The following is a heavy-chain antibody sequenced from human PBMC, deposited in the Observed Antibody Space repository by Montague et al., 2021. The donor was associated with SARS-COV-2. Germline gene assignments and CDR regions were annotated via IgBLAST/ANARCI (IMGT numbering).Heavy chain of an antibody. V-gene: IGHV4-59*13. CDR3: ARATNDYEYYFDL. Sequence: SETLSLTCSVSGGPISSYYWSWIRQSPGKGLEWIGYIFHSGITDYNPSLKSRVTISIDMSNNQFSLQLTSVTAADTAMYFCARATNDYEYYFDLWGQGTLVTVSS. CDR1: GGPISSYY. CDR2: IFHSGIT. D-gene: IGHD4-17*01. J-gene: IGHJ5*02.